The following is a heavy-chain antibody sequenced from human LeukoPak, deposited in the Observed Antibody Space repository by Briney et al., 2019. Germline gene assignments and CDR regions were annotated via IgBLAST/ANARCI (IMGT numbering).Heavy chain of an antibody. CDR2: IYSGGGST. J-gene: IGHJ4*02. V-gene: IGHV3-66*01. D-gene: IGHD2-21*02. CDR3: ATDEGDSGGLDY. CDR1: GFTVSSNY. Sequence: GGSLRLSCAASGFTVSSNYMSWVRQAPGKGLEGVSVIYSGGGSTFYADSVKGRFTFSRDNSKNTLFLQMNSLRAEDTAVYYCATDEGDSGGLDYWGQGTLVTASS.